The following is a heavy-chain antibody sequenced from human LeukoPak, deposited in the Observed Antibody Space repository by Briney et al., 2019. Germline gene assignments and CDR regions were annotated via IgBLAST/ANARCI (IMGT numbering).Heavy chain of an antibody. J-gene: IGHJ4*02. V-gene: IGHV1-2*02. CDR2: INPNSGGT. CDR3: ARGQDSRGYYYRV. Sequence: ASVKVSCKASGYTFTGYYMHWVRQAPGQGLEWMGWINPNSGGTNYAQKFQGRVTMTRDTSISTAYMELSRLRSDDTAVYYCARGQDSRGYYYRVWGQGTLVTVS. CDR1: GYTFTGYY. D-gene: IGHD3-22*01.